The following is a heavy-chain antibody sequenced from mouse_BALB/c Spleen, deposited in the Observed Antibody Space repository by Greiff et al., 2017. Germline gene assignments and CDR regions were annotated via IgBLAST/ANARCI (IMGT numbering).Heavy chain of an antibody. CDR1: GYTFTSYW. CDR2: IYPGDGDT. D-gene: IGHD2-4*01. J-gene: IGHJ3*01. V-gene: IGHV1-87*01. Sequence: QVQLKESGAELARPGASVKLSCKASGYTFTSYWMQWVKQRPGQGLEWIGAIYPGDGDTRYTQKFKGKATLTADKSSSTAYMQLSSLASEDSAVYYCARGDDYDTFAYWGQGTLVTVSA. CDR3: ARGDDYDTFAY.